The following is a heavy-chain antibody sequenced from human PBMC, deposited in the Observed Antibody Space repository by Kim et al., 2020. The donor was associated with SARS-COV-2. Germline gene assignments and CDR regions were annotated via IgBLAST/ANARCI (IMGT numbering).Heavy chain of an antibody. Sequence: PGSVKGRFTISRENAKNSLYLQMNSLRAGDTAVYYCARAGVYYYYGMDVWGQGTTVTVSS. V-gene: IGHV3-13*01. CDR3: ARAGVYYYYGMDV. J-gene: IGHJ6*02. D-gene: IGHD3-10*01.